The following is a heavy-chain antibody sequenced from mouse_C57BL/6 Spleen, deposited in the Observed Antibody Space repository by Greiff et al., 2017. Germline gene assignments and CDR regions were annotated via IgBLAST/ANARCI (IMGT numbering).Heavy chain of an antibody. CDR2: IVPSDSET. CDR3: ARVITTVVAPNAMDY. V-gene: IGHV1-52*01. CDR1: GYTFTSYW. J-gene: IGHJ4*01. D-gene: IGHD1-1*01. Sequence: VQLQQPGAELVRPGSSVKLSCKASGYTFTSYWLHWVKQRPIQGLEWIGNIVPSDSETHYNQKFKDKATFTVDKSSSPAYMQLSSLTSEDSAVYYCARVITTVVAPNAMDYWGQGTSVTVSS.